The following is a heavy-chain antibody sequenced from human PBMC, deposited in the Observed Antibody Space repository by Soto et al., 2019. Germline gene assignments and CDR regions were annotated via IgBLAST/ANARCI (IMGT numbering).Heavy chain of an antibody. CDR1: GFTFSSYA. Sequence: GGSLRLSCAASGFTFSSYAMSWVRQAPGKGLEWVSAISGSGGSTYYADSVKGRFTISRDNSKNTLYLQMNSLRADDTSVYYCAKENCGGDCYSDDWGQGTLVTVSS. CDR3: AKENCGGDCYSDD. CDR2: ISGSGGST. J-gene: IGHJ4*02. V-gene: IGHV3-23*01. D-gene: IGHD2-21*02.